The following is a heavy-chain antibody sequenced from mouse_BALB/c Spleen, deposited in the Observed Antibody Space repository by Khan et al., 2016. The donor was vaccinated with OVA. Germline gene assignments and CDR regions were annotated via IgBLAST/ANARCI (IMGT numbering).Heavy chain of an antibody. D-gene: IGHD1-1*01. CDR2: ISYNGNT. CDR3: ARIYGGDFDY. J-gene: IGHJ2*01. V-gene: IGHV3-2*02. Sequence: EVKLLESGPGLVKPSQSLSLTCTVTGYSITSDYAWNWIRQFPGNKLEWMGYISYNGNTKYNPSLKSRISITRDTSKNQFLLQLNSVTPEDTATYYCARIYGGDFDYWGQGTTLTVSS. CDR1: GYSITSDYA.